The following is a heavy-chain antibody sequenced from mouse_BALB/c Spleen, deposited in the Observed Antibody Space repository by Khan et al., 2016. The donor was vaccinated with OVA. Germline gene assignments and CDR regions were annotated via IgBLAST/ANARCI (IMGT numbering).Heavy chain of an antibody. Sequence: EVELVESGGDLVKPGDSLKLSCTASGFTFSKYAMSWVRQTPEKRLEWVATISSGGGTYIYYPDSVKGRFTIFRDNATNSLYLQMSSLRSEDTAMYYCSRVYFGYFDYWGPGTTLTVSS. D-gene: IGHD1-1*01. CDR3: SRVYFGYFDY. CDR1: GFTFSKYA. CDR2: ISSGGGTYI. J-gene: IGHJ2*01. V-gene: IGHV5-9-3*01.